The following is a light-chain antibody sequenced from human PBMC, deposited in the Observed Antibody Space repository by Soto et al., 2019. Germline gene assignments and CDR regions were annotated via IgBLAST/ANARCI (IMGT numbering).Light chain of an antibody. CDR1: QSVGSIY. CDR2: AAS. J-gene: IGKJ1*01. CDR3: QRHGAT. V-gene: IGKV3-20*01. Sequence: EIVLTQSPGTLSLSPGERATLSCRASQSVGSIYLAWYQQRPGQAPGFLIYAASSRATGIPDRFSGSGSGTDFTLTISGLEPEDSAAYYCQRHGATFGQGTKVDIK.